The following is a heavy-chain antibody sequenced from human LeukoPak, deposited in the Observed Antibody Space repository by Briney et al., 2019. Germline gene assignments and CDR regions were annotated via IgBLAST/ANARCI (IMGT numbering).Heavy chain of an antibody. D-gene: IGHD3-22*01. CDR3: ARLGKDDYDSSGYKYYFDY. CDR1: GGSISSSSYY. V-gene: IGHV4-39*01. J-gene: IGHJ4*02. Sequence: SETLPLTCTVSGGSISSSSYYWGWIRQPPGKGLEWIGSFHYSYTTHYNPSLKSRITISVDTSKNQFSLKLSSVTAADTAVYYCARLGKDDYDSSGYKYYFDYWGQGTLVTVSS. CDR2: FHYSYTT.